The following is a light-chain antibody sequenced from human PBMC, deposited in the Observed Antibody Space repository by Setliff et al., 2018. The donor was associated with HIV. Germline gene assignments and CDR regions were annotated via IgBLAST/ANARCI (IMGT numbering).Light chain of an antibody. V-gene: IGLV2-14*01. J-gene: IGLJ1*01. CDR1: SSDVGGYNY. CDR3: SSFTTTNARDV. Sequence: QSALTQPASVSGSPGQSITISCTGTSSDVGGYNYVSWYQQHPGKAPKLIIYEVTNRPSGVSYRFSGSKSGNTASLTISGLQAEDEADYYCSSFTTTNARDVFGTGTKVTVL. CDR2: EVT.